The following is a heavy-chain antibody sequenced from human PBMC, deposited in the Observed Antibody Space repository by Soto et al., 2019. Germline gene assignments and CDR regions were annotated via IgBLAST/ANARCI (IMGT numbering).Heavy chain of an antibody. Sequence: QVQLVQSGAEVKNPGASVKVSCKASGYTFTRYGIGWARQAPGQGLEWMGWINTYNCNTNYAQNVQGRVTLTTYTATSKAYMELRSMRSNDTAIYDCALVDVYVTPSPQDVWGQGTTVIVSS. J-gene: IGHJ6*02. CDR3: ALVDVYVTPSPQDV. V-gene: IGHV1-18*01. CDR1: GYTFTRYG. CDR2: INTYNCNT. D-gene: IGHD2-8*01.